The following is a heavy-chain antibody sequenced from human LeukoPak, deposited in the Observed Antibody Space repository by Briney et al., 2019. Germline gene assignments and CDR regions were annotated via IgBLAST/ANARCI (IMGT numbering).Heavy chain of an antibody. J-gene: IGHJ4*02. CDR1: GGTFSSYA. Sequence: SVKVSCKASGGTFSSYAISWVRQAPGQGLEWMGGIIPIFGTANYAQKFQGRVTMTRNTSISTAYMELSSLRSEDTAVYYCARDPAAGTGYWGQGTLVTVSS. CDR3: ARDPAAGTGY. CDR2: IIPIFGTA. V-gene: IGHV1-69*05. D-gene: IGHD6-13*01.